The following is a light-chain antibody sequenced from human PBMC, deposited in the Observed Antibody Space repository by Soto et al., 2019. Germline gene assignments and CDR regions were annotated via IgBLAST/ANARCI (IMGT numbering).Light chain of an antibody. CDR2: GNS. Sequence: QSVLTQPPSVSGAPGQRVTISCTGSSSNIGAGHDVHWYQQLPGTAPKLLIYGNSNRPSGVPDRFSGSKSGTSASLAITGLQAGDEADYYCQSYDSSLSGYVVFGGGTKLTVL. V-gene: IGLV1-40*01. CDR1: SSNIGAGHD. CDR3: QSYDSSLSGYVV. J-gene: IGLJ2*01.